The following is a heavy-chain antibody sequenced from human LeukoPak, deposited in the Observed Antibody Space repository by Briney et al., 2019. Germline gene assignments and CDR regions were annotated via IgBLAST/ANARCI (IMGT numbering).Heavy chain of an antibody. J-gene: IGHJ3*02. V-gene: IGHV4-4*02. CDR2: IYHSGST. CDR1: GGSISSSNW. Sequence: PSGTLSLTCAVSGGSISSSNWWSWVRQPPGKGLEWIEEIYHSGSTNYNPSLKSRVTISVDTSKNQFSLKLSSVTAADTAVYYCARLGDAPMGIWGQGTMVTVSS. D-gene: IGHD3-16*01. CDR3: ARLGDAPMGI.